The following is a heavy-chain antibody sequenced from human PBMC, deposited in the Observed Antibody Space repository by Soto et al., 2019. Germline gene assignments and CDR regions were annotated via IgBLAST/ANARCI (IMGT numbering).Heavy chain of an antibody. CDR2: MSHSGGT. CDR1: GGFVSSGSYY. J-gene: IGHJ3*02. CDR3: ARVERGTATTVVDAFDI. Sequence: QVQLQQRGAGLLKPSETLSLTCAVYGGFVSSGSYYWSWIRQPPGKGLEWIGEMSHSGGTHFNPSLKSRVTISVDTSKNQFSLKMSSVTAADMALYYCARVERGTATTVVDAFDIWGPGTMVTVSS. D-gene: IGHD1-1*01. V-gene: IGHV4-34*01.